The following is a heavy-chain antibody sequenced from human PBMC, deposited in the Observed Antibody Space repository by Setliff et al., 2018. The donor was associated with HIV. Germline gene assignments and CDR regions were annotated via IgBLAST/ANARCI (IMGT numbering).Heavy chain of an antibody. CDR3: ARHRHTAAGTLDAFDI. Sequence: ESLKISCKGSGYSFTSNWIGWARQMPGKGLEWMGIIHPVDSDTRYSPSFQGQVTISADKSLSTAYLRWSTLKASDTAIYYCARHRHTAAGTLDAFDIWGQGTVVTVSS. D-gene: IGHD6-13*01. V-gene: IGHV5-51*01. CDR2: IHPVDSDT. J-gene: IGHJ3*02. CDR1: GYSFTSNW.